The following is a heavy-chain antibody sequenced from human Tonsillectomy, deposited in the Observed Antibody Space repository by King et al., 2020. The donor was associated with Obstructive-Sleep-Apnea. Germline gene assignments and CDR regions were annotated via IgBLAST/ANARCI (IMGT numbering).Heavy chain of an antibody. J-gene: IGHJ6*02. V-gene: IGHV3-74*01. CDR3: ARDRGSGWSDYYYYYGMDV. CDR2: IKSDGRSA. CDR1: GFTFSSYW. Sequence: VQLVESGGGLVQPGGSLRLSCAASGFTFSSYWMHWVRQAPGKGLVWASRIKSDGRSASYADSVKGRFTISRDNAKNTLYLQMNSLRAEDTAVYYCARDRGSGWSDYYYYYGMDVWGQGTTVTVSS. D-gene: IGHD6-19*01.